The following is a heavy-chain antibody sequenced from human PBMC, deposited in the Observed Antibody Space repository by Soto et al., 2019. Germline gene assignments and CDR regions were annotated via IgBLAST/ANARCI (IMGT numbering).Heavy chain of an antibody. J-gene: IGHJ4*02. D-gene: IGHD2-21*02. Sequence: ASVKVSCKASGGTFSSYAISWVRQAPGQGLEWMGWISAYNGNTNYAQKLQGRVTMTTDTSTSTAYMELRSLRSDDTAVYYCARLKSEDLAYCGGDCYSNDYWGQGTLVTVSS. CDR3: ARLKSEDLAYCGGDCYSNDY. CDR1: GGTFSSYA. V-gene: IGHV1-18*01. CDR2: ISAYNGNT.